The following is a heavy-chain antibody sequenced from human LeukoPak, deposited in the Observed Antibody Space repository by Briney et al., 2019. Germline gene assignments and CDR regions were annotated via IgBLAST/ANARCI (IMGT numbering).Heavy chain of an antibody. V-gene: IGHV4-34*01. Sequence: SETLSLTCAVYGGSFSGYYWSWIRQPPGKGLEWIGEINHSGSTNYNPSLKSRVTISVDTSKNQFSLKLSSVTAADTAVYYCARVQWLVDYWGQGTLVTVSS. D-gene: IGHD6-19*01. CDR2: INHSGST. CDR3: ARVQWLVDY. CDR1: GGSFSGYY. J-gene: IGHJ4*02.